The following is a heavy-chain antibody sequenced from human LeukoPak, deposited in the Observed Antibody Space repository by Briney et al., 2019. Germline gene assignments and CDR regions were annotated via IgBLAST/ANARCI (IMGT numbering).Heavy chain of an antibody. Sequence: GGSLRLSCAASGFTFSSQWMHWVRQAPGEGLVWVSRVNGPGDWTHYADSVRGRFIISRDNAENTISLQMNNLRAEDTAVYFCAREVFEGQRQSDAFDVWGQGTMVTVSS. CDR1: GFTFSSQW. D-gene: IGHD6-25*01. J-gene: IGHJ3*01. CDR3: AREVFEGQRQSDAFDV. V-gene: IGHV3-74*01. CDR2: VNGPGDWT.